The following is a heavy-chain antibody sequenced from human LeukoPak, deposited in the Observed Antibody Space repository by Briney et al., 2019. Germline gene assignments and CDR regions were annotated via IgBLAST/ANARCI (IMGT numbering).Heavy chain of an antibody. Sequence: GGSLRLSCAASGLTFRSYWMHWVRQAPGKGLVWVSRVNGDGSDTSYADSVKGRFTISRDNAKNTLYLQMNSLRAEDTAVYYCTTTFDNWGQGTLVTVSS. D-gene: IGHD4-11*01. CDR2: VNGDGSDT. J-gene: IGHJ4*02. V-gene: IGHV3-74*01. CDR3: TTTFDN. CDR1: GLTFRSYW.